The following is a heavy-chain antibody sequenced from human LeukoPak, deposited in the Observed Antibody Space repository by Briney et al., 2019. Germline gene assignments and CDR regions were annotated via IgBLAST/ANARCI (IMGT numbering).Heavy chain of an antibody. Sequence: GRSLRLSCAASGVTFSSYGMHWVRQAPGKGLEWVAIISYDGSNKYYADSVKGRFTISRDNSKNTLYLQMNSLRAEDSAVYYCANRVRGTYYFDSWGQGTLVTVSS. J-gene: IGHJ4*02. V-gene: IGHV3-30*18. CDR1: GVTFSSYG. CDR3: ANRVRGTYYFDS. CDR2: ISYDGSNK. D-gene: IGHD2-15*01.